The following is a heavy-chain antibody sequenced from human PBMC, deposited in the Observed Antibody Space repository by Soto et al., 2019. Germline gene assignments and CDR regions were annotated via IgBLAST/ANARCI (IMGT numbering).Heavy chain of an antibody. CDR1: GFTFSSYI. CDR2: ISGSSSYI. J-gene: IGHJ4*02. Sequence: GGSLRLSCAASGFTFSSYIMNWVRQAPGKGLEWVSSISGSSSYIYYADSVKGRFTISRDNAKNSLYLQMNSLRAEDTAVYYCARGPGYCTSSSCYYYFDYWGQGTLVTVSS. D-gene: IGHD2-2*01. V-gene: IGHV3-21*01. CDR3: ARGPGYCTSSSCYYYFDY.